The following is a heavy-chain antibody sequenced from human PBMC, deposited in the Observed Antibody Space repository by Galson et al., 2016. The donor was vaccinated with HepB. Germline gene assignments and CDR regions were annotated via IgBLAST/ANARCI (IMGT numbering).Heavy chain of an antibody. CDR1: GYTFTDYY. V-gene: IGHV1-46*01. J-gene: IGHJ4*02. CDR3: ARDSFHYLGFEY. Sequence: SVKVSCKASGYTFTDYYMHWVRQAPGQGLEWVGIISSSGGSATYAQKFQGRVTMTRDTSTSTVYMELSSLRSEDTAVYYCARDSFHYLGFEYWGQGTLVTVSS. CDR2: ISSSGGSA. D-gene: IGHD2-2*01.